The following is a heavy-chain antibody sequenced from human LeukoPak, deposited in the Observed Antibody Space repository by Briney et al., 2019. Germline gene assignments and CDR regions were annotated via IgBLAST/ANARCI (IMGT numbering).Heavy chain of an antibody. Sequence: ASVKVSCRASGYSFTAQYMHWLRQAPGQGLEWMGRINPNSGGTNYAQKFQGRVTMTRDTSISTAYMELSRLRSDDTAVYYCARATYSSGWRSNLVDYWGQGTLVTVSS. CDR2: INPNSGGT. J-gene: IGHJ4*02. CDR1: GYSFTAQY. V-gene: IGHV1-2*06. CDR3: ARATYSSGWRSNLVDY. D-gene: IGHD6-19*01.